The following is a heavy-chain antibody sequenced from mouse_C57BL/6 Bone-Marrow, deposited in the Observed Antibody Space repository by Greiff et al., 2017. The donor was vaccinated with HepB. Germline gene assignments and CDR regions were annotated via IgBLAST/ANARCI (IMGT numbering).Heavy chain of an antibody. CDR2: ISSGGDYI. D-gene: IGHD2-14*01. CDR1: GFTFSSYA. V-gene: IGHV5-9-1*02. Sequence: EVQLVESGEGLVKPGGSLKLSCAASGFTFSSYAMSWVRQTPEKRLEWVAYISSGGDYIYYADTVKGRFTISRDNASNTLYLQMSSLKSEDTSMYYWTREVHWFAYWGQGTLVTVSA. CDR3: TREVHWFAY. J-gene: IGHJ3*01.